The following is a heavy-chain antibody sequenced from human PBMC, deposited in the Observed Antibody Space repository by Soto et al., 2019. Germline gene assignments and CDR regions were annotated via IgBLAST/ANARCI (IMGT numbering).Heavy chain of an antibody. CDR3: ARVPEDYYYYYGMDV. CDR1: GFTFSSYS. CDR2: ISSSSSYI. D-gene: IGHD2-2*01. Sequence: AGGSLRLSCAASGFTFSSYSMNWVRQAPGKGLEWVSSISSSSSYIYYADSVKGRFTISRDNAKNSLYLQMTSLRAEDTAVYYCARVPEDYYYYYGMDVWGQGTTVTVSS. V-gene: IGHV3-21*01. J-gene: IGHJ6*02.